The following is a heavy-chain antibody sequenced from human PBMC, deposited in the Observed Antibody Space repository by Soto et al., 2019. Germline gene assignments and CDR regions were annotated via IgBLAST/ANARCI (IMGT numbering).Heavy chain of an antibody. D-gene: IGHD3-22*01. V-gene: IGHV3-30*18. CDR1: GFTFSTYG. CDR3: AKTIPTYSGDSRGRGALVYY. CDR2: ISSYGKSE. J-gene: IGHJ4*02. Sequence: QVQLVESGGGVVQPGRSLRLSCAASGFTFSTYGMHWVRQPPGKWLEWVAVISSYGKSEHYADPVKGRFSIYRDNSKNTLSLQLNSLIVEDTAVYYFAKTIPTYSGDSRGRGALVYYWGQGTLVTVSS.